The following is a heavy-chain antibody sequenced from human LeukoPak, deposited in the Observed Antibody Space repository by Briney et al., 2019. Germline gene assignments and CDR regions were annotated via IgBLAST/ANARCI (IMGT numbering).Heavy chain of an antibody. Sequence: GGSLRLSCAASGFSFSSHNMNWVRQAPGKGLEWVSSISNGGRYLYYADSVKGRFTISRDNAQNSLYLQMNSLRAEDTGVYYCLGSYYIPDYWGQGTLVTVSS. V-gene: IGHV3-21*01. CDR3: LGSYYIPDY. J-gene: IGHJ4*02. CDR1: GFSFSSHN. D-gene: IGHD3-10*01. CDR2: ISNGGRYL.